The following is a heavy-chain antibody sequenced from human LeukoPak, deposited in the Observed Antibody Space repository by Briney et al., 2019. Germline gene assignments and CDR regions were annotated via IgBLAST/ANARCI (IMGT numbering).Heavy chain of an antibody. CDR3: ARGGYYYDTTGSPGDY. V-gene: IGHV3-30*03. Sequence: GGSLRLSCAASGFTFSSYGMHWVRQAPGKGLEWVAVISYAGTNKYYADSVKGRFTISRDISKNTVYLHMDSLRDEDTAVYFCARGGYYYDTTGSPGDYWGQGTLVTVSS. CDR2: ISYAGTNK. D-gene: IGHD3-22*01. J-gene: IGHJ4*02. CDR1: GFTFSSYG.